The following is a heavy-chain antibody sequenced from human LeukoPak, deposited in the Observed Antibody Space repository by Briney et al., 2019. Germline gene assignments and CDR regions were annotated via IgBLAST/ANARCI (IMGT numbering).Heavy chain of an antibody. Sequence: PSETLSLTCTVSGGSISNYYWSWIRQPAGKGLEWIGRIHISGTTNYNPPLKSRVIMSVDTSKNQFSLKLSSVTAADTAVYYCARGRADYFDSSGYYFDYWGQGTLVTVSS. CDR1: GGSISNYY. D-gene: IGHD3-22*01. J-gene: IGHJ4*02. CDR3: ARGRADYFDSSGYYFDY. CDR2: IHISGTT. V-gene: IGHV4-4*07.